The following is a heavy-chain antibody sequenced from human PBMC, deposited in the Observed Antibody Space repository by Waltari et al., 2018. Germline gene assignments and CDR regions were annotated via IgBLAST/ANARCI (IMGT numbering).Heavy chain of an antibody. D-gene: IGHD6-13*01. V-gene: IGHV3-30*02. Sequence: QVQLVESGGGVVQPGGSLRLYCAASGFTFSSYGMHWVRQAPGKGLEWVAFIRYDGSNKYYADSVKGRFTISRDNSKNTLYLQMNSLRAEDTAVYYCAKERSSSSWSLDYWGQGTLVTVSS. CDR1: GFTFSSYG. CDR3: AKERSSSSWSLDY. CDR2: IRYDGSNK. J-gene: IGHJ4*02.